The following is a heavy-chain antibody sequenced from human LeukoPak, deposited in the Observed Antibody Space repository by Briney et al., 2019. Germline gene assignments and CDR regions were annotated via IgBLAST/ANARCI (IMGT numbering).Heavy chain of an antibody. V-gene: IGHV4-59*01. Sequence: SETLSLTCTVSGGSISSYYWSWIRQPPGKGLEWIGYIYYSGSTNYNPSLKSRVTISVGTSKNQFFLKLSSVTAADTAVYYCARMKRIAAAGLDYWGQGTLVTVSS. CDR3: ARMKRIAAAGLDY. CDR2: IYYSGST. J-gene: IGHJ4*02. D-gene: IGHD6-13*01. CDR1: GGSISSYY.